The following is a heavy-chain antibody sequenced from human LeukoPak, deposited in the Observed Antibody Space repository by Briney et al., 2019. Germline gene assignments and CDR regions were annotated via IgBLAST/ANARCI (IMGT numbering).Heavy chain of an antibody. J-gene: IGHJ6*03. Sequence: ASVKVSCKASGYTFTSYGISWVRQAPGQGLEWMGWISAYNGNTNYAQKLQGRVTMTTDTSTSTAYMELRSLRSDDTAVYYCAREGIVVVPAAYSYYYYYMDVWGKGTTVTVSS. CDR1: GYTFTSYG. CDR2: ISAYNGNT. D-gene: IGHD2-2*01. CDR3: AREGIVVVPAAYSYYYYYMDV. V-gene: IGHV1-18*01.